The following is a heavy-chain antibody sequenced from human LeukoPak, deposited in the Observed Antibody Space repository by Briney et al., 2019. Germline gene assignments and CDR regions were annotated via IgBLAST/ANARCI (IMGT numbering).Heavy chain of an antibody. Sequence: SETLSLTCDVSGGSISYYYWNWVRQPPGKGLDWIGYIYYSGSSDYNPSLKSRVTISVDSSKNQFSLKVSSVTAADTAVYFCARLSRGSSAGFDYWGQGILVTVSS. CDR3: ARLSRGSSAGFDY. V-gene: IGHV4-59*01. CDR1: GGSISYYY. CDR2: IYYSGSS. J-gene: IGHJ4*02. D-gene: IGHD6-6*01.